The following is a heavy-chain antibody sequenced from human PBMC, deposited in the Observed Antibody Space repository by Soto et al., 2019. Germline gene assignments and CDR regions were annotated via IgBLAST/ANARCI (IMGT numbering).Heavy chain of an antibody. CDR2: TGNSGDIS. CDR1: GFDFSSHT. V-gene: IGHV3-23*01. Sequence: PGGSLRLSCSASGFDFSSHTMIWVRQAPGKGLEWVASTGNSGDISNYGDSVKGRFTISRDNSKNTLYLQMNSLRAEDTALYFCARRQVGATKGKSWFDSWGQGTLVTVSS. D-gene: IGHD1-26*01. J-gene: IGHJ5*01. CDR3: ARRQVGATKGKSWFDS.